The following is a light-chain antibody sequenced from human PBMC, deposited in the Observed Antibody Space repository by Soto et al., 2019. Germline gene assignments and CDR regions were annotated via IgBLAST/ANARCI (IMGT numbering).Light chain of an antibody. J-gene: IGLJ1*01. CDR3: SSYAGSNTPYV. CDR2: EVN. CDR1: SSDVGGYNY. Sequence: QSVLTQPPSASGSPGQSVTISCTGTSSDVGGYNYVSWYQHHPGNAPKLMIYEVNKRTSGVPDRFSGSKSGNTASLTVSGLQAGDEADYYCSSYAGSNTPYVFGTGTKV. V-gene: IGLV2-8*01.